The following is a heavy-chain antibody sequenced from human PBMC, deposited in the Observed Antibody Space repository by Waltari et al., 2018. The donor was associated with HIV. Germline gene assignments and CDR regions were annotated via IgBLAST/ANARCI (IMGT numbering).Heavy chain of an antibody. CDR1: GYTFTSYD. CDR2: MNPNTGNT. D-gene: IGHD2-2*01. V-gene: IGHV1-8*01. Sequence: QVQLVQSGAEVKKPGASVKVSCKASGYTFTSYDINWVRQATGQGLEWMGWMNPNTGNTGYAQKFQGRVTMTRNTSITTAYMELSSLRSDDTAVYFCARGVYCTSISCHAMDYWGQGTLVTVSS. CDR3: ARGVYCTSISCHAMDY. J-gene: IGHJ4*02.